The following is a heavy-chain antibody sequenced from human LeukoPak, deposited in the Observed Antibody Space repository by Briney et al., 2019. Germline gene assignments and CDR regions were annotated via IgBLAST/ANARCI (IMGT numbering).Heavy chain of an antibody. CDR3: ARGSWFGDFVDY. V-gene: IGHV4-61*02. Sequence: SQTLSLTCTVSGGSISSGSYYWSWIRQPAGKGLEWIGRIYTSGSTNYNPSLKSRVTISVDTSKNQFSLKLSSVTAADTAVYYCARGSWFGDFVDYWGQGTLVTVPS. CDR1: GGSISSGSYY. CDR2: IYTSGST. D-gene: IGHD3-10*01. J-gene: IGHJ4*02.